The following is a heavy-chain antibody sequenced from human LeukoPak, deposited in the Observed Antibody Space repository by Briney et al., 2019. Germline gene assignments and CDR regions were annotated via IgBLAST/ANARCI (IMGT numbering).Heavy chain of an antibody. D-gene: IGHD3-22*01. V-gene: IGHV3-23*01. J-gene: IGHJ4*02. CDR3: AKGSYYDSSGSFYFDY. CDR1: GFTFSSYA. Sequence: GGSLRLSCAASGFTFSSYAMCWVRQAPGKGLEWVSGISGSGDNTYYADSVKGRFTISRDNSKNTLYVQVNSLGTEDTAAYYCAKGSYYDSSGSFYFDYWGQGTLVTVSS. CDR2: ISGSGDNT.